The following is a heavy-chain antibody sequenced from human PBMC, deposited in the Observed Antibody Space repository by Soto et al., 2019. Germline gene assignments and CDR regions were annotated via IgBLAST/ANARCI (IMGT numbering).Heavy chain of an antibody. J-gene: IGHJ4*02. CDR3: ATRKDGSGSLDY. CDR1: GGSISSNKC. Sequence: PSETLSLTCAVSGGSISSNKCWIWVRQPPGKGLEWIGGIYHTGSANYNPSLKSRVTISVDKSKNQFSLKLNSVTAADTAVYYCATRKDGSGSLDYGGQGTLVNVSS. CDR2: IYHTGSA. D-gene: IGHD3-10*01. V-gene: IGHV4-4*02.